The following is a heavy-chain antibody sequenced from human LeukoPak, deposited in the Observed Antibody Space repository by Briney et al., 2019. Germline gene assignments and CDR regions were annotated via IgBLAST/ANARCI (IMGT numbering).Heavy chain of an antibody. J-gene: IGHJ4*02. D-gene: IGHD1-26*01. Sequence: GGSLRLSCAASGFTFSSYWMSWVRQAPGKGLEWVANIKQDGSEKYYVDSVKGRFTISRDNAKNSPYLQMNSLRAEDTALYYCAKAQKWELLHEFDYWGQGTLVTVSS. V-gene: IGHV3-7*03. CDR3: AKAQKWELLHEFDY. CDR2: IKQDGSEK. CDR1: GFTFSSYW.